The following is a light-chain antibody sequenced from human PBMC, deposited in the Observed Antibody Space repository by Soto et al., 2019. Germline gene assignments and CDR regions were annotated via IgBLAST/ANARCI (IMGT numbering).Light chain of an antibody. CDR2: GAS. J-gene: IGKJ5*01. V-gene: IGKV3-20*01. Sequence: EIVLTQSPGPLSLSPGEIATLSCRVSQCVTSNYLAWYSQKPGQAPRLLIYGASSRVTGIPDRFSGSGSGTDFTLTISRLEPEDFAMYFCQQYDSSPLTFGQGTRLEIK. CDR3: QQYDSSPLT. CDR1: QCVTSNY.